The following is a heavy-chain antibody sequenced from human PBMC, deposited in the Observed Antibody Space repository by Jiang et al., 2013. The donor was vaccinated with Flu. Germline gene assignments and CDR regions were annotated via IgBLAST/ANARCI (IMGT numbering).Heavy chain of an antibody. J-gene: IGHJ3*02. D-gene: IGHD5-24*01. CDR3: ARLLVEMATMGKDAFDI. Sequence: GSIYYSGSTYXNPSLKSRVTISVDTSKNQFSLKLSSVTAADTAVYYCARLLVEMATMGKDAFDIWGQGTMVTVSS. V-gene: IGHV4-39*01. CDR2: IYYSGST.